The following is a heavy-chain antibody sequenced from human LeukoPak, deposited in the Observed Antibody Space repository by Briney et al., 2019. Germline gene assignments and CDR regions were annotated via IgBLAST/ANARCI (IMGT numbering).Heavy chain of an antibody. CDR1: GFTFSSYG. Sequence: GGSLRLSCAASGFTFSSYGMSWVRQAPGKGLEWVSSISGSGGSTYYADSVKGRFTISRDNSKNTLYLHMNSLRADDTAVYYCAKDGGQRHDAFDIWGQGTMVTVSS. D-gene: IGHD3-10*01. CDR2: ISGSGGST. V-gene: IGHV3-23*01. J-gene: IGHJ3*02. CDR3: AKDGGQRHDAFDI.